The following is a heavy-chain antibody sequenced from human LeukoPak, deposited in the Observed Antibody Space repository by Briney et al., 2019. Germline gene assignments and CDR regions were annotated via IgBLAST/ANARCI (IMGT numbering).Heavy chain of an antibody. V-gene: IGHV3-23*01. CDR3: AKAGYCGGDCLANYFDY. CDR1: GFTFSSYA. D-gene: IGHD2-21*02. J-gene: IGHJ4*02. Sequence: PGGSLRLSCAASGFTFSSYAMSWVRQAPGKGLEWVSAISGSGGSTYYADSVKGRFTISRDNSKNTLYLQMNSLRAEDTAVYYCAKAGYCGGDCLANYFDYWGQGTLVTVSS. CDR2: ISGSGGST.